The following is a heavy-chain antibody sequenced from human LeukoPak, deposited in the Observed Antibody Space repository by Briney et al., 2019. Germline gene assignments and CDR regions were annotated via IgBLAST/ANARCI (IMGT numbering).Heavy chain of an antibody. J-gene: IGHJ4*02. CDR2: IYFSGTT. Sequence: SETLSLTCTVSGDSISTCYWSWIRQPPGKRLEWIGYIYFSGTTNYNPSLKSRVTVSVDTSKNQFSLRLSSVTAADTALYYCARHGPLYDIWSAQFYFDYWGQGTLVTVSS. D-gene: IGHD3-3*01. CDR3: ARHGPLYDIWSAQFYFDY. CDR1: GDSISTCY. V-gene: IGHV4-59*08.